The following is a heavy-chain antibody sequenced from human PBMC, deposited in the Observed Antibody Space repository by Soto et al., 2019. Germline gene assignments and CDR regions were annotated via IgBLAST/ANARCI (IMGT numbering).Heavy chain of an antibody. V-gene: IGHV3-30*18. J-gene: IGHJ6*03. CDR3: AKDREQLGTYYYYYYMDV. CDR1: GFTFSSYG. D-gene: IGHD6-6*01. CDR2: ISYDGSNK. Sequence: GGSLRLSCAASGFTFSSYGIHWVRQAPGKGLEWVAVISYDGSNKYYADSVKGRFTISRDSSKNTLYLQMNSLRAEDTAVYYCAKDREQLGTYYYYYYMDVWGKGTTVTVSS.